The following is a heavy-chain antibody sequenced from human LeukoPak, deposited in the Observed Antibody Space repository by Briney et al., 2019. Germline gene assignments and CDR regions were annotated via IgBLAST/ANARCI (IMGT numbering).Heavy chain of an antibody. CDR3: AAETRVVVVPAAIRGNWFDP. Sequence: SETLSLTCTVSGCSISSSSYYWGWIRQPPGKGLEWIGSIYYSGSTYYNPSLKSRVTISVDTSKNQFSLKLSSVTAADTAVYYCAAETRVVVVPAAIRGNWFDPWGQGTLVTVSS. CDR1: GCSISSSSYY. D-gene: IGHD2-2*02. CDR2: IYYSGST. V-gene: IGHV4-39*01. J-gene: IGHJ5*02.